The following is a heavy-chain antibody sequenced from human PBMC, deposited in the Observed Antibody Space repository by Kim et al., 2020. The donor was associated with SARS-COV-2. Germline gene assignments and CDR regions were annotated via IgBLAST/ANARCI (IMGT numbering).Heavy chain of an antibody. D-gene: IGHD3-10*01. V-gene: IGHV1-69*13. CDR2: ISAMSGTN. CDR1: GGTFHSYV. Sequence: SVKVSCKASGGTFHSYVVSWVRQAPRQGLEWMGGISAMSGTNKYEQKFQDRVTMIADESTNTVDMELRSLTSEDTAVYYCVRGIHMVRGFMDSYYGLDVWGQGTTVTVSS. CDR3: VRGIHMVRGFMDSYYGLDV. J-gene: IGHJ6*02.